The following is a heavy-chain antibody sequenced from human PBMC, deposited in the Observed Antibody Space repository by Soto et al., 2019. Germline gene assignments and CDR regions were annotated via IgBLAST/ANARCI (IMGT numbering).Heavy chain of an antibody. D-gene: IGHD4-17*01. V-gene: IGHV1-18*01. J-gene: IGHJ6*02. CDR3: ARDKEDYGDPFGYYGMDV. CDR2: ISAYNGNT. CDR1: GYTFTSYG. Sequence: ASVKVSCKASGYTFTSYGISWVRQAPGQGLEWMGWISAYNGNTNYAQKLQGRVTMTTDTSTSTAYMELRSLRSDDTAVYYCARDKEDYGDPFGYYGMDVWGQGTTVTVS.